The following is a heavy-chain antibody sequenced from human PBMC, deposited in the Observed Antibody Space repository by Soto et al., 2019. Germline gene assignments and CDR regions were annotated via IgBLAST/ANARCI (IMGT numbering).Heavy chain of an antibody. V-gene: IGHV4-4*07. Sequence: PSETLSLTCTVSSGSINSFYWAWMRQPAGKGLAWIGRIHSSGTTNYNPSLSSRVTMSVDPSKNQFSLRLTSVTAADTAVYYCARDRIIGTSYSDYWGQGILVTVSS. CDR3: ARDRIIGTSYSDY. CDR1: SGSINSFY. J-gene: IGHJ4*02. CDR2: IHSSGTT. D-gene: IGHD1-7*01.